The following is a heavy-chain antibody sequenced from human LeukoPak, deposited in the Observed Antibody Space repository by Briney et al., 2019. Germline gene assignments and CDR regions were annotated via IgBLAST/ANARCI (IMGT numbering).Heavy chain of an antibody. CDR2: IKQDGGQE. CDR1: GFTFSSYW. Sequence: PGGSLRLPCGASGFTFSSYWMTWARQAPGKGLEWEANIKQDGGQEYYVDSVRGRFTISRDNAKNSLYLQMNSLKAEDTAVYYCARSGPYHLPPRPIDYWGQGTLVTVSS. V-gene: IGHV3-7*01. D-gene: IGHD2-2*01. CDR3: ARSGPYHLPPRPIDY. J-gene: IGHJ4*02.